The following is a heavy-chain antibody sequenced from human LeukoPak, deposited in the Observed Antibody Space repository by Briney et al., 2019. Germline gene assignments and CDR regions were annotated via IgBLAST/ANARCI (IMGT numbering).Heavy chain of an antibody. CDR3: ARDPEGHGYYFDY. Sequence: KPSETLSLTCTVSGGSTSNYFCTWLRQSAGKGLEWLGRIHTSGSTNYNPSLKSRVSMSVDTSKNQFSLKLSSVTAADTAVYYCARDPEGHGYYFDYWGQGALVTVSS. CDR2: IHTSGST. CDR1: GGSTSNYF. V-gene: IGHV4-4*07. J-gene: IGHJ4*02. D-gene: IGHD3-3*01.